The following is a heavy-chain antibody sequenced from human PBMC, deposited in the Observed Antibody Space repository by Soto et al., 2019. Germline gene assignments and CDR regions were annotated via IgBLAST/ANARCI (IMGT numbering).Heavy chain of an antibody. CDR2: INAGNGNT. J-gene: IGHJ4*02. CDR3: ARDLYYYGSEIQCPDY. V-gene: IGHV1-3*01. CDR1: GYTFTSYA. Sequence: QVQLVQSGAEVKKPGASVKVSCKASGYTFTSYAMHWVRQAPGQRLEWMGWINAGNGNTKYSQKFQGRVTITRDTSANTAYMELSSLRSEDTAVYYCARDLYYYGSEIQCPDYWGQGTLVTVSS. D-gene: IGHD3-10*01.